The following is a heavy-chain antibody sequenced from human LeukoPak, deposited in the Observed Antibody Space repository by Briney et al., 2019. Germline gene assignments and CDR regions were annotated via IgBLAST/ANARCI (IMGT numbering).Heavy chain of an antibody. CDR3: ARARSVAAFPVDY. CDR1: GGSISSSSYY. J-gene: IGHJ4*02. CDR2: IYHSGST. D-gene: IGHD6-19*01. V-gene: IGHV4-39*07. Sequence: SETLSLTCTVSGGSISSSSYYWGWIRQPPGKGLEWIGSIYHSGSTYYNPSLKSRVTISVDTSKNQFSLKLSSVTAADTAVYYCARARSVAAFPVDYWGQGTLVTVSS.